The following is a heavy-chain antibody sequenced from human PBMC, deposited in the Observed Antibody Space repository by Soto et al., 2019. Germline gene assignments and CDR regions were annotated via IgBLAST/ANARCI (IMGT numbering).Heavy chain of an antibody. D-gene: IGHD3-10*01. CDR3: ATRILWFGELFSFDY. V-gene: IGHV1-24*01. Sequence: ASVKASCKVSGYTLTELSMHWVRQAPGKGLEWMGGFDPEDGETIYAQKFQGRVTMTEDTSTDTAYMELSSLRSEDTAVYYCATRILWFGELFSFDYWGQGTLVTVSS. CDR2: FDPEDGET. CDR1: GYTLTELS. J-gene: IGHJ4*02.